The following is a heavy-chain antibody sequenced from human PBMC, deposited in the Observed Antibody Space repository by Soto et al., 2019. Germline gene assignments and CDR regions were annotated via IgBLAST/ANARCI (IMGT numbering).Heavy chain of an antibody. V-gene: IGHV1-69*02. CDR1: GGTFSSYT. D-gene: IGHD5-12*01. J-gene: IGHJ6*02. CDR2: IIPILGIA. CDR3: ARRIVATFHSYYYGMDV. Sequence: SVKVSCKASGGTFSSYTISWVRQAPGQGLEWMGRIIPILGIANYAQKFQGRVTITADKSTSTAYMELSSLRSEDTAVYYCARRIVATFHSYYYGMDVWGQGTTVTVS.